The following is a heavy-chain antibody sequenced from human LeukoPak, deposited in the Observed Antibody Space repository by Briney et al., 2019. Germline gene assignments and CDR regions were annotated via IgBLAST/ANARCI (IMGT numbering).Heavy chain of an antibody. CDR2: ISSSGSTI. V-gene: IGHV3-48*03. D-gene: IGHD3-10*02. Sequence: PAGSLRLSCAASGFTFSSYEMNWVRQAPGKGLEWVSYISSSGSTIYYADSVKGRFTISRDNAKNSQYLQMNSLRAEDTAVYYCAELGITMIGGVWGKGTTVTISS. CDR1: GFTFSSYE. CDR3: AELGITMIGGV. J-gene: IGHJ6*04.